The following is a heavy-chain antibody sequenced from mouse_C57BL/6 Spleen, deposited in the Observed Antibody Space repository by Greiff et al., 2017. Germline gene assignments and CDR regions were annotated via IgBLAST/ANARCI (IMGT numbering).Heavy chain of an antibody. CDR3: AREERYSNYPAGFAY. CDR1: GYTFTSSG. D-gene: IGHD2-5*01. CDR2: IYPRSGNT. V-gene: IGHV1-81*01. Sequence: QVQLQQSGAELARPGASVKLSCKASGYTFTSSGISWVKQRTGQGLEWIGEIYPRSGNTYYNEKFKGKATLTADKSSSTAYMELRSLTSEDSAVYYCAREERYSNYPAGFAYWGQGTLVTVAA. J-gene: IGHJ3*01.